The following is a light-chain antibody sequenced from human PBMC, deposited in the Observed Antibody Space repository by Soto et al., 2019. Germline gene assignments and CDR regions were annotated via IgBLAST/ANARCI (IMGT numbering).Light chain of an antibody. Sequence: DIVMTQSPDSLAVSLGERATINCKSSQSVLYSSNNKNYLAWYQQKPGQPPKLLIYWAYTRESGVPGRFSGSGSGTDFTLPISSLQAEDVAVYYCQPYYSTPLTFGGGTKVEIK. CDR2: WAY. J-gene: IGKJ4*01. V-gene: IGKV4-1*01. CDR1: QSVLYSSNNKNY. CDR3: QPYYSTPLT.